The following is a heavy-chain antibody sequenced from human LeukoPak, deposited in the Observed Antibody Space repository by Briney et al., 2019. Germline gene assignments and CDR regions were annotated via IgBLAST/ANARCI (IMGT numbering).Heavy chain of an antibody. CDR1: GYTFTSYG. D-gene: IGHD6-13*01. J-gene: IGHJ6*02. CDR2: ISAYNGNT. Sequence: ASVKVSCKASGYTFTSYGISWVRQAPGQGLEWMGWISAYNGNTNYAQKLQGRVTMTTDTSTSTAYMELSSLRSEDTAVYYCARVYGSWYTRYGMDVWGQGTTVTVSS. CDR3: ARVYGSWYTRYGMDV. V-gene: IGHV1-18*01.